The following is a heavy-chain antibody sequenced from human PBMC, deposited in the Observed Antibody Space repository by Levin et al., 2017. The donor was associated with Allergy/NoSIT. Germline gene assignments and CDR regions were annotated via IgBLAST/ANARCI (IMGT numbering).Heavy chain of an antibody. CDR1: GFTFGGHW. D-gene: IGHD1-1*01. CDR2: IRPDGREE. V-gene: IGHV3-7*01. CDR3: LRGLKKGWNDGLDP. J-gene: IGHJ5*02. Sequence: HPGGSLRLSCAASGFTFGGHWMSWVRQAAGKGLEWVANIRPDGREEHYVDSVKGRFTISRDNAKNSLFLQMNSLRAEDTATYYCLRGLKKGWNDGLDPWGQGTLVTVSS.